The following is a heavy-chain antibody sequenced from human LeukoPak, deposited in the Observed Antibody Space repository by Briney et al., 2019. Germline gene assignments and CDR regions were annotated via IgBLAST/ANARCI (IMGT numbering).Heavy chain of an antibody. CDR3: ARDWNPYYYDSSGYFLDY. D-gene: IGHD3-22*01. V-gene: IGHV3-33*01. CDR2: IWYDGSNK. Sequence: GRFLRLSCATSGFTFSSYGMHWVRQAPGKGLEWVAVIWYDGSNKYYADSVKGRFTISRDNSKNTLYLQMNSLRAEDTAVYYCARDWNPYYYDSSGYFLDYWGQGTLVTVSS. CDR1: GFTFSSYG. J-gene: IGHJ4*02.